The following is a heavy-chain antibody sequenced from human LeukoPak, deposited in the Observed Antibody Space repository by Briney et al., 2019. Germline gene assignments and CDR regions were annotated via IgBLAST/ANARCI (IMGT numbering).Heavy chain of an antibody. CDR1: GGSIRSGDH. D-gene: IGHD2-15*01. Sequence: SETLSLTCSVSGGSIRSGDHWAWVRQPPGKGLEFIGSLDESGRPYYNRPLKSRVSISGDTSGKQFSLNLTSVTAAATAVYFCGRDLGGYPFFMDVWGRGTTVIVSS. CDR2: LDESGRP. CDR3: GRDLGGYPFFMDV. V-gene: IGHV4-38-2*02. J-gene: IGHJ6*03.